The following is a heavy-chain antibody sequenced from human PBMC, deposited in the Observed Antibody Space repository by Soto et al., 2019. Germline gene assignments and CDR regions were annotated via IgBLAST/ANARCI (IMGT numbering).Heavy chain of an antibody. CDR1: GGSFSGYY. CDR2: INHSGST. Sequence: SETLSLTCAVYGGSFSGYYWSWIRQPPGKGLEWIGEINHSGSTNYNPTLKSRVTISVDTSKNQFSLKLSSVTAADTAVYCCASGLYDSSGYYGYWGQGTLVTVSS. D-gene: IGHD3-22*01. J-gene: IGHJ4*02. V-gene: IGHV4-34*01. CDR3: ASGLYDSSGYYGY.